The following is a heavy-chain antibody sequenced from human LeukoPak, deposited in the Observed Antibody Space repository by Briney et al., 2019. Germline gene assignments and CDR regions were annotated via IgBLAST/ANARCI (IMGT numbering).Heavy chain of an antibody. D-gene: IGHD2-2*01. CDR3: AKGPNIVVVPAPFDY. Sequence: GGSLRLSCAASGFTFSSYGMHWVRQAPGKGLEWVAVIWYDGSNKYYADSVKGRFTISRDNSKNTLYLQMNSLRAEDTAVYYCAKGPNIVVVPAPFDYWGQGTLVTVSS. V-gene: IGHV3-33*06. CDR1: GFTFSSYG. CDR2: IWYDGSNK. J-gene: IGHJ4*02.